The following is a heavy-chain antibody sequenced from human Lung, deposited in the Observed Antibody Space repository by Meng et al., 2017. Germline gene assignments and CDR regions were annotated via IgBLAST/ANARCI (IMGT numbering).Heavy chain of an antibody. J-gene: IGHJ5*02. V-gene: IGHV4-4*02. CDR1: GGSISSSNW. CDR3: ARGSITMVRGVSVFDP. CDR2: IYHSGST. Sequence: QVPWTGSGPGLVKPSGTLSLTWPVAGGSISSSNWWSWVRQPPGKGLEWIGEIYHSGSTNYNPSLKSRVTISVDKSKNQFSLKLSSVTAADTAVYYCARGSITMVRGVSVFDPWGQGTLVTVAS. D-gene: IGHD3-10*01.